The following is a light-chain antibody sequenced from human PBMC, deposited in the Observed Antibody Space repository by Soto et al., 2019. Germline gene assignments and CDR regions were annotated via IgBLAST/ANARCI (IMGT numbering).Light chain of an antibody. CDR1: QSVSSSY. CDR3: QHFGGTTFT. CDR2: GAS. V-gene: IGKV3-20*01. J-gene: IGKJ5*01. Sequence: EMVLTQSPGTLSLSPAEGATLSCRASQSVSSSYIAWYKQRPGQTPSLLSYGASTRATGIPDRFSGSGSGTQFTLTISRLEPGDFAVYYCQHFGGTTFTFGQGTRLEIK.